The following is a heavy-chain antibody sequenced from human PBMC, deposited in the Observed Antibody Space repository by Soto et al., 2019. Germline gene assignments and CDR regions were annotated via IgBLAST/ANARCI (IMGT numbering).Heavy chain of an antibody. CDR2: INHSGST. J-gene: IGHJ6*02. V-gene: IGHV4-34*01. CDR1: GGSFSGYY. D-gene: IGHD6-13*01. CDR3: ARGLRSSSWYVSDYYYSYGMDV. Sequence: PSETLSLTCAVYGGSFSGYYWSWIRQPPGKGLEWIGEINHSGSTNYNPSLKSRVTISVDTSKSQFSLKLSSVTAADTAVYYCARGLRSSSWYVSDYYYSYGMDVWGQGTTVTVSS.